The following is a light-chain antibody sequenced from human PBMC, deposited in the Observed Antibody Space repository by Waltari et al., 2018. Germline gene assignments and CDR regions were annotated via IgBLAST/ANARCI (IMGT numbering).Light chain of an antibody. J-gene: IGLJ2*01. Sequence: QSVLTQPPSASGTPGQRVTISCSGSSPNIGSNYVTWYQQPPGTSPNLLIYRNNQRPSGVPDRFSGSKSGTSASLAISGLRSEDEADYYCAAWDDSLSGYVVFGGGTKLTVL. CDR1: SPNIGSNY. CDR3: AAWDDSLSGYVV. CDR2: RNN. V-gene: IGLV1-47*01.